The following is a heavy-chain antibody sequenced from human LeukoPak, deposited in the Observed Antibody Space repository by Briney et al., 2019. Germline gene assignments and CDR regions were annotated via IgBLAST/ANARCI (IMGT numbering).Heavy chain of an antibody. J-gene: IGHJ4*02. CDR1: GYTFTSYD. CDR3: ARAVGASWGRGYYFDY. CDR2: IIPIFGTA. D-gene: IGHD1-26*01. V-gene: IGHV1-69*05. Sequence: SVKVSCKASGYTFTSYDINWVRQAPGQGLEWMGGIIPIFGTANYAQKFQGRVTITTDESTSTAYMELSSLRSEDTAVYYCARAVGASWGRGYYFDYWGQGTLVTVSS.